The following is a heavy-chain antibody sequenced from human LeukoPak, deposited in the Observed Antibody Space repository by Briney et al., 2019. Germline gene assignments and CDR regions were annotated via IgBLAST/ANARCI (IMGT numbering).Heavy chain of an antibody. D-gene: IGHD3-22*01. J-gene: IGHJ4*02. Sequence: GGSLRLSCAASGFTFSSYAMHWVRQAPGKGLEWVAVISYDGSNKYYADSVKGRFTISRDNSKNTLYLQMNSLRAEDTAVYYCARGLGSYDSSENTWPMISFWGQGTLVTVSS. CDR2: ISYDGSNK. V-gene: IGHV3-30-3*01. CDR1: GFTFSSYA. CDR3: ARGLGSYDSSENTWPMISF.